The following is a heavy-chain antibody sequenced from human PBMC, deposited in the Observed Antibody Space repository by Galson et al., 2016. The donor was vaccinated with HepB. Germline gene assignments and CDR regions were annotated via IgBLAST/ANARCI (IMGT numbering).Heavy chain of an antibody. J-gene: IGHJ5*02. Sequence: SLRLSCAASGFSVISNYMRWVRQAPGKGLEWVSLIERGGSAQYADSVKGRFTISRDNSKSTLYLQMNGLTAEDTAIYYCAKDQLIVVVPAAGNWFGPWGPGTQVTVSS. CDR1: GFSVISNY. V-gene: IGHV3-53*01. CDR2: IERGGSA. CDR3: AKDQLIVVVPAAGNWFGP. D-gene: IGHD2-2*01.